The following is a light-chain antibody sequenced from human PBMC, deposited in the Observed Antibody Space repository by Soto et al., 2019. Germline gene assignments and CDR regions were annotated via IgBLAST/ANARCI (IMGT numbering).Light chain of an antibody. J-gene: IGKJ3*01. CDR2: ASS. Sequence: DIQMTQSPSSLSASVGDRVNITCRATQGISNYLAWYQQKPGKVPQLLIYASSTLQSGVPSRFSGSGSGTDCTLTISGLQPEDVATYYCQKYNGAPFTFGPGTKVDIK. CDR1: QGISNY. V-gene: IGKV1-27*01. CDR3: QKYNGAPFT.